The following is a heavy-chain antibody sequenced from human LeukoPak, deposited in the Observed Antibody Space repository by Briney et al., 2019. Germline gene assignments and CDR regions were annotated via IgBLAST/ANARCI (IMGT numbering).Heavy chain of an antibody. CDR2: ISSSGSTI. J-gene: IGHJ4*02. CDR3: ARDGYNLGGYN. CDR1: GFTFSSYE. Sequence: PGGSLRLSCAASGFTFSSYEMNWVRQAPGKGLEWVSYISSSGSTIYYADSVKGRFTISRDNAKNSLYLQMNSLRVEDTAVYYCARDGYNLGGYNWGQETLVTVSS. V-gene: IGHV3-48*03. D-gene: IGHD5-24*01.